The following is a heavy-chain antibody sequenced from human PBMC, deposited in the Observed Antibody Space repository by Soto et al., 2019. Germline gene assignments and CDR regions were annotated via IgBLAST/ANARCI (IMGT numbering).Heavy chain of an antibody. Sequence: HPGGSLRLSCAASGFTFSSYWMHWVRPAPGKGLVWVSRINSDGSSTSYADSVKGRFTISRDNAKNTLYLQMNSLRAEDTAVYFFSRVRPPPGSTPLPTRRSTDP. CDR3: SRVRPPPGSTPLPTRRSTDP. CDR1: GFTFSSYW. J-gene: IGHJ5*02. V-gene: IGHV3-74*01. CDR2: INSDGSST. D-gene: IGHD1-7*01.